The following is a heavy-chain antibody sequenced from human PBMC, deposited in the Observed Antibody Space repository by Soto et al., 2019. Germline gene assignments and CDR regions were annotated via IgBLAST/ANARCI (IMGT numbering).Heavy chain of an antibody. J-gene: IGHJ4*02. V-gene: IGHV4-31*11. CDR2: IHSSGST. CDR3: ASSLMGGWTCDY. D-gene: IGHD6-19*01. CDR1: GDSITSGAHY. Sequence: QVQLQESGPGLVKPSQTLSLTCAVSGDSITSGAHYWSWIRQHPGKGLEWLGYIHSSGSTYYTPSLNNRLSISIDTSKNQFSLHLESVTAADTAVYFCASSLMGGWTCDYWGQGTPVTVSS.